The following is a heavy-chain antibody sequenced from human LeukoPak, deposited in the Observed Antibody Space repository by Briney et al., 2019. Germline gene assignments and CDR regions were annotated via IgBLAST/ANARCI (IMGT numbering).Heavy chain of an antibody. CDR1: GFTFSSHA. D-gene: IGHD3-22*01. CDR3: VGANGASYYYDSSGYYHDAFDI. CDR2: ISYDGSNK. Sequence: GGSLRLSCAASGFTFSSHAMHWVRQAPGKGLEWVAVISYDGSNKYYADSVKGRFTISRDNSKNTLYLQMNSLRAEDTAVCYCVGANGASYYYDSSGYYHDAFDIWGQGTMVTVSS. V-gene: IGHV3-30*01. J-gene: IGHJ3*02.